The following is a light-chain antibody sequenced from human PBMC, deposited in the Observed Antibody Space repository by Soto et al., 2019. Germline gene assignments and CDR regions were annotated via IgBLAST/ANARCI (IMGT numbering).Light chain of an antibody. Sequence: QSALTQPASVSGSPGHSIAISCTGTSSDVGGYKYVSWYQQHPGKAPKLMIYDVSNRPSGVSDRFSGSKSGNTASLTISGLQAEDEADYYCTSYTSSSTYVFGTGTKVTV. J-gene: IGLJ1*01. CDR2: DVS. CDR1: SSDVGGYKY. V-gene: IGLV2-14*01. CDR3: TSYTSSSTYV.